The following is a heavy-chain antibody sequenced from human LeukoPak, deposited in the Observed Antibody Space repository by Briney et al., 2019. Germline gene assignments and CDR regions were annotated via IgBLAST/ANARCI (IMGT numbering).Heavy chain of an antibody. V-gene: IGHV4-59*08. CDR2: TYYSGST. CDR3: ARRRWLVGYFGC. J-gene: IGHJ4*02. D-gene: IGHD6-19*01. CDR1: TASISSYY. Sequence: SENLSLTSTVYTASISSYYWTWIPQPPGQERGLVAYTYYSGSTEYNHALKSRVTVTVAASKKKVSLKLSSETAADKAGDYCARRRWLVGYFGCWGQGILVTVSS.